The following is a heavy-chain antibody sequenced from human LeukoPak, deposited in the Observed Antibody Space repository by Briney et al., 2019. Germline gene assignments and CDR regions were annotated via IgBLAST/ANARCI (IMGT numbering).Heavy chain of an antibody. Sequence: GESLKISCKGSGYSFTSYWIGWVRQMPGKGLEWMGIIYPGDSDTRYSPSFQGQVTISADKSISTAYLQWSSLKASDTAMYYCARLYGGPSDQLLSDNWFDPWGQGTLVTVSS. CDR3: ARLYGGPSDQLLSDNWFDP. D-gene: IGHD2-2*01. CDR2: IYPGDSDT. V-gene: IGHV5-51*01. J-gene: IGHJ5*02. CDR1: GYSFTSYW.